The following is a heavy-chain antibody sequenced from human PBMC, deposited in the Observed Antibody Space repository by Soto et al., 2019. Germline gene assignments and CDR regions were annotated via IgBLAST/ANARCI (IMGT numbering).Heavy chain of an antibody. V-gene: IGHV4-30-4*01. CDR3: ARDARDYYGSGGYYYGMDV. Sequence: TLSLTCTVSGGSISSGDYYWSWIRQPPGKGLEWIGYIYYSGSTYYNPSLKSRVTISVDTSKNQFSLKLSSVTAADTAVYYCARDARDYYGSGGYYYGMDVWGQGTTVTVSS. D-gene: IGHD3-10*01. CDR2: IYYSGST. J-gene: IGHJ6*02. CDR1: GGSISSGDYY.